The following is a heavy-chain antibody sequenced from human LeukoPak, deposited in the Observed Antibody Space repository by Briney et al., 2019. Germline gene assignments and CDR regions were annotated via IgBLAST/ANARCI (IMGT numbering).Heavy chain of an antibody. J-gene: IGHJ4*02. D-gene: IGHD5-24*01. CDR1: GITFTSHG. CDR2: IRYDGSNK. Sequence: GGSLRLSCAASGITFTSHGMHWVRQAPGKGLEWVTFIRYDGSNKYYADSVKGRFTISRGNSKNTLYLQMNSLRGEDTAVYYCTRDSARRDGYNFDYWGQGTLVTVSS. V-gene: IGHV3-30*02. CDR3: TRDSARRDGYNFDY.